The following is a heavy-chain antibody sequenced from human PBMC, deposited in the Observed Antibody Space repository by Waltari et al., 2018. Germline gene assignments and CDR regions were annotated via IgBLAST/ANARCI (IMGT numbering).Heavy chain of an antibody. CDR2: IIPIFGTA. CDR1: GGTFSSYA. V-gene: IGHV1-69*06. J-gene: IGHJ4*02. CDR3: AIDLKWEGFDY. Sequence: PGSSVTVSCQASGGTFSSYALSWVRQAPGQGLEWMGRIIPIFGTANYAQKFQGRVTITADKSTSTAYMELSSLRSEDKAVYYCAIDLKWEGFDYWGQGTLVTVSS. D-gene: IGHD1-26*01.